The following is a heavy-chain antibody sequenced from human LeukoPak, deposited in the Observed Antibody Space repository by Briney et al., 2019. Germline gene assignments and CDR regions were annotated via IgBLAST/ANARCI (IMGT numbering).Heavy chain of an antibody. J-gene: IGHJ4*02. V-gene: IGHV4-39*01. CDR2: IYYSGST. Sequence: SETLSLTCTVSGGSLSSSSYYWGWIRQPPGKGLEWIGSIYYSGSTYYNPSLKSRVTISVDTSKNQFSLKLSSVTAADTAVYYCARRSTRFFDYWGQGTLVTVSS. CDR3: ARRSTRFFDY. D-gene: IGHD1-26*01. CDR1: GGSLSSSSYY.